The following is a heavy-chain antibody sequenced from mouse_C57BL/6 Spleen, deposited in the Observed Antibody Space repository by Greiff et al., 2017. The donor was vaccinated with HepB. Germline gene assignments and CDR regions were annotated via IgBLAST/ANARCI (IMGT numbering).Heavy chain of an antibody. D-gene: IGHD2-2*01. CDR3: ARSDYGYDGFYAMDY. CDR2: IYPGDGDT. Sequence: VQLKQSGPELVKPGASVKISCKASGYAFSSSWMNWVKQRPGKGLEWIGRIYPGDGDTNYNGKFKGKATLTADKSSSTAYMQLSSLTSEDSAVYFCARSDYGYDGFYAMDYWGQGTSVTVSS. V-gene: IGHV1-82*01. CDR1: GYAFSSSW. J-gene: IGHJ4*01.